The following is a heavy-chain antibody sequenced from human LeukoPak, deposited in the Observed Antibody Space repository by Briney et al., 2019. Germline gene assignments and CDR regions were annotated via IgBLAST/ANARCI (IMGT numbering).Heavy chain of an antibody. Sequence: SETLSLTCAVYGGSLSGHYWSWIRQTPGKGLEWIGEINHSGSTNYNPSLKSRVTISVDTSKNQFSLKLSSVTAADTAVYYCARGPYSGSYVDYWGQGTLVTVSS. CDR1: GGSLSGHY. D-gene: IGHD1-26*01. J-gene: IGHJ4*02. CDR3: ARGPYSGSYVDY. V-gene: IGHV4-34*01. CDR2: INHSGST.